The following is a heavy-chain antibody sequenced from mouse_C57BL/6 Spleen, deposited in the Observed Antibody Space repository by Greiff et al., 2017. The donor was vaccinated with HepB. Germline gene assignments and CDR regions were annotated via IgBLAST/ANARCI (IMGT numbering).Heavy chain of an antibody. CDR2: IRLKSDNYAT. V-gene: IGHV6-3*01. Sequence: EVQLVESGGGLVQPGGSMKLSCVASGFTFSNYWMNWVRQSPEKGLEWVAQIRLKSDNYATHYAESVKGRFTISRDDSKSSVYLQMNNLRAEDTGIYYCTSITTVVTFDYWGQGTTLTVSS. D-gene: IGHD1-1*01. CDR3: TSITTVVTFDY. J-gene: IGHJ2*01. CDR1: GFTFSNYW.